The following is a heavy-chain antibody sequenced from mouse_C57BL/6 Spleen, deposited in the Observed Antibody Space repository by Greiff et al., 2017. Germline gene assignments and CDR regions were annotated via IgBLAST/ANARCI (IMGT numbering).Heavy chain of an antibody. J-gene: IGHJ2*01. V-gene: IGHV5-9-1*02. CDR3: TRAYDGYYLDY. CDR2: ISSGGDYI. CDR1: GFTFSSYA. Sequence: EVKVEESGEGLVKPGGSLKLSCAASGFTFSSYAMSWVRQTPEKRLEWVAYISSGGDYIYYADTVKGRFTISRDNARNTLYLQMSSLKSEDTAMYYCTRAYDGYYLDYWGQGTTLTVSS. D-gene: IGHD2-3*01.